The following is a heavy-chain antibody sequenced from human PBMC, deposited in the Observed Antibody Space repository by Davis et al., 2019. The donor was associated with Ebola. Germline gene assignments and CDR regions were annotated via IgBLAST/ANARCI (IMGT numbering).Heavy chain of an antibody. CDR2: INSDGSST. Sequence: HTGGSLRLSCAASGFTFSSYWMHWVRQAPGKGLVWVSRINSDGSSTSYADSVKGRFTISRDNAKNSLYLQMNSLRAEDTALYYCAKDSSSSSHYYYGMDVWGQGTTVTVSS. CDR3: AKDSSSSSHYYYGMDV. V-gene: IGHV3-74*01. J-gene: IGHJ6*02. CDR1: GFTFSSYW. D-gene: IGHD6-13*01.